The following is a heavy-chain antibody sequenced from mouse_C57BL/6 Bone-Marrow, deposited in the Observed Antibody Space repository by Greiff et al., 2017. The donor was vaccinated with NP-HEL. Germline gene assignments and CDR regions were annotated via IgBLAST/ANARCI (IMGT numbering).Heavy chain of an antibody. CDR1: GYTFTSYW. CDR3: ARDYEYDPYYFDY. CDR2: IDPSDSYT. J-gene: IGHJ2*01. Sequence: QVQLQQPGAELVMPGASVKLSCKASGYTFTSYWMHWVKQRPGQGLEWIGEIDPSDSYTNYNQKFKGTSTLSVDKSSSTAYLQLSSLTSEDSAVYYCARDYEYDPYYFDYWGQGTTRTVSS. D-gene: IGHD2-4*01. V-gene: IGHV1-69*01.